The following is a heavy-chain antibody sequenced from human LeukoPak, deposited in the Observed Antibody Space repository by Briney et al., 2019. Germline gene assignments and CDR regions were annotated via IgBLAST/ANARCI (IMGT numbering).Heavy chain of an antibody. J-gene: IGHJ4*02. CDR2: INTNTGNP. D-gene: IGHD3-22*01. CDR1: GYTFTSYA. V-gene: IGHV7-4-1*02. Sequence: ASAKVSCKASGYTFTSYAMNWVRQAPGQGLEWMGWINTNTGNPTYAQGFTGRFVFSLDTSVSTAYLQISSLKAEDTAVYYCARIYDSSGYYGFDYWGQGTLATVSS. CDR3: ARIYDSSGYYGFDY.